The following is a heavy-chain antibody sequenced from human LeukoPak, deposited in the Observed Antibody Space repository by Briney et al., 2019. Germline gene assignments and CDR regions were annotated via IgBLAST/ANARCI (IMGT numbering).Heavy chain of an antibody. V-gene: IGHV3-21*01. CDR2: ISTSISYI. J-gene: IGHJ3*02. CDR3: ARTDPYYYDSSGYYLSGAFDI. D-gene: IGHD3-22*01. Sequence: KAGGSLRLSCAASGFIFSTYTMNWVRQAPGKGLEWVSSISTSISYIYYADSVKGRFTISRDNAKNSLYLQMNSLRAEDTAVYYCARTDPYYYDSSGYYLSGAFDIWGQGTMVTVSS. CDR1: GFIFSTYT.